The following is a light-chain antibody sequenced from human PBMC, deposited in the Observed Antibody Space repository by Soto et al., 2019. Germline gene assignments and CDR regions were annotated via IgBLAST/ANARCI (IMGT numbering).Light chain of an antibody. Sequence: QSVLTQPPSASGSPGQSVTISCTGTSSDVGAYDFVSWYQHHPGKAPKLMIYEVTKRPSGVPDRFSGSKSGNTASLTVSGLQADDEEDYYCTSHAGNYNFPYVFGTGTKVTVL. CDR2: EVT. J-gene: IGLJ1*01. CDR1: SSDVGAYDF. V-gene: IGLV2-8*01. CDR3: TSHAGNYNFPYV.